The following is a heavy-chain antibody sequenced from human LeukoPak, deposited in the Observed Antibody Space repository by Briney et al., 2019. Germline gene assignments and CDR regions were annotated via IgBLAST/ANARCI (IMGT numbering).Heavy chain of an antibody. CDR1: GFTFSSYA. Sequence: GRSLRPSCAASGFTFSSYAMHWVRQAPGKGLEWVAVISYDGSNKYYADSVKGRFTISRDNSKNTLYLQMNSLRAEDTAVYYCARDGGVYYYGSGSYYYYWGQGTLVTVSS. D-gene: IGHD3-10*01. CDR2: ISYDGSNK. V-gene: IGHV3-30*04. J-gene: IGHJ4*02. CDR3: ARDGGVYYYGSGSYYYY.